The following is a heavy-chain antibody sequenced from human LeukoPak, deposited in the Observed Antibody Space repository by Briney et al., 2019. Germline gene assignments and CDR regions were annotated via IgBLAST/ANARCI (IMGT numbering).Heavy chain of an antibody. Sequence: PSETLSLTCTVSGGSISSSSYYWGWIRQPPGKGLEWIGSIYYSGSTYYNPSLKSRVTISVDTSKNQFSLKLSSVAAADTAVYYCARLFPGSRIDYWGQGTLVTVSS. CDR1: GGSISSSSYY. J-gene: IGHJ4*02. CDR3: ARLFPGSRIDY. D-gene: IGHD1-14*01. CDR2: IYYSGST. V-gene: IGHV4-39*01.